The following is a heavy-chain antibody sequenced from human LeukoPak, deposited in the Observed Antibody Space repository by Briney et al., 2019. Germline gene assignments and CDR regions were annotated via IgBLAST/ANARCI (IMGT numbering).Heavy chain of an antibody. V-gene: IGHV3-69-1*01. Sequence: GGSLRLSCAASGFTFSDYYMSWIRQAPGKGLEWVSYISSSNYIYYADSVKGRFTISRDNAKNSLLLQMNSLRAEDTAVYYCARGTPTTRDFDYWGQGTLVTVSS. J-gene: IGHJ4*02. CDR1: GFTFSDYY. CDR2: ISSSNYI. CDR3: ARGTPTTRDFDY. D-gene: IGHD4-11*01.